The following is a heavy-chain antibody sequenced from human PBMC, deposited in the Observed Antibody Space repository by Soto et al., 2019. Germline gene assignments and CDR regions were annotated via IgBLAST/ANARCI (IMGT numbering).Heavy chain of an antibody. D-gene: IGHD1-7*01. CDR1: GGSFSGYY. V-gene: IGHV4-34*01. Sequence: QVQLQQWGAGLLKPSETLSLTCAVYGGSFSGYYWSWIRQPPGKGLEWIGEINHSGSTNYNPSLKSRVTISVDTSKNQFSLKLSSVTAADTAVYYCARGGRYNWNYRYYYYYMDVWGKGTTVTVSS. J-gene: IGHJ6*03. CDR2: INHSGST. CDR3: ARGGRYNWNYRYYYYYMDV.